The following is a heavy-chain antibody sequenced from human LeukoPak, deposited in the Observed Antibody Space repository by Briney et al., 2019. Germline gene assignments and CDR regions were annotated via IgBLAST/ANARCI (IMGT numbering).Heavy chain of an antibody. J-gene: IGHJ4*02. CDR2: IYYSGST. CDR1: GGSISSSSYY. Sequence: SETLSLTCTVSGGSISSSSYYWGWIRQPPGKGLEWIGSIYYSGSTYYNPSLKSRVTISVDTSKNQFSLKLSPVTAADTAVYYCARDWIAVAGEVGYWGQGTLVTVSS. V-gene: IGHV4-39*07. CDR3: ARDWIAVAGEVGY. D-gene: IGHD6-19*01.